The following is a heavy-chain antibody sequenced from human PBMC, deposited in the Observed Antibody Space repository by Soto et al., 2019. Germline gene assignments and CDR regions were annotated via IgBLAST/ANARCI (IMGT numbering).Heavy chain of an antibody. CDR1: GYTFTSYA. D-gene: IGHD6-6*01. V-gene: IGHV1-3*01. CDR3: ARGIGGAAPVLFHDY. Sequence: GASVKVSCKASGYTFTSYAMHWVRQAPGQRLEWMGWINAGNGNTKYSQKFQGRVTITRDTSASTAYMELSSLRSEDTAVYYCARGIGGAAPVLFHDYWGQGTLVTVSS. J-gene: IGHJ4*02. CDR2: INAGNGNT.